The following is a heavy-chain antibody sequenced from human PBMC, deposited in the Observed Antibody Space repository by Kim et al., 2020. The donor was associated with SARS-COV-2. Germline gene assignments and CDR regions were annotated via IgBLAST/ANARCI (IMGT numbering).Heavy chain of an antibody. CDR1: GYSFTSYW. D-gene: IGHD3-10*01. CDR2: IDRSDSYT. J-gene: IGHJ4*02. CDR3: ARLGFMVRGVSPKNDY. V-gene: IGHV5-10-1*01. Sequence: GESLKISCKGSGYSFTSYWISWVRQMPGKGLEWMGRIDRSDSYTNYSPSFQGHVTISADKSISTAYLQWSSLKASDTAMYYCARLGFMVRGVSPKNDYWGQGTLVTVSS.